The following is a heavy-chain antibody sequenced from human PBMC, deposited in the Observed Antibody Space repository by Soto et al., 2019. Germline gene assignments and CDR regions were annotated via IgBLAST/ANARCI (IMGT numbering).Heavy chain of an antibody. J-gene: IGHJ4*02. CDR2: IYSGGST. D-gene: IGHD6-25*01. V-gene: IGHV3-66*01. CDR3: ATSAWGGFPYFFDY. Sequence: GGSLRLSCAASGFSVSGSYMSWVRQAPGKEPEWISVIYSGGSTYYADSVKGRFTISRDKSKNTLYLQMNGLRAEDTAVYYCATSAWGGFPYFFDYWGQGSLVTVSS. CDR1: GFSVSGSY.